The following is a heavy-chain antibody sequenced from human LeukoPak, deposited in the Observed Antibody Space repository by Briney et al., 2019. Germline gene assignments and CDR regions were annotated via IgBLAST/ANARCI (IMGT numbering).Heavy chain of an antibody. D-gene: IGHD6-19*01. CDR1: GYSINSGYY. J-gene: IGHJ3*02. V-gene: IGHV4-38-2*01. Sequence: SETLSLTCAVSGYSINSGYYWGWIRQPPGKGLEWIGSIYHSERTYYNPSLKSRVTISVDTSKNQFSLKLSSVTAADTAVYYXXXXXTRRXYSSGHDAFDIWGQGTMVTVSS. CDR2: IYHSERT. CDR3: XXXXTRRXYSSGHDAFDI.